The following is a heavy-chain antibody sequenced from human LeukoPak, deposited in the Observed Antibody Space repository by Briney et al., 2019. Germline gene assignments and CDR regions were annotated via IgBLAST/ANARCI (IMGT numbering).Heavy chain of an antibody. D-gene: IGHD1-26*01. CDR2: INPNSGGT. V-gene: IGHV1-2*02. J-gene: IGHJ4*02. Sequence: ASVKVSCKASGYTFTVYFMHWVRQAPGQGLEWMGWINPNSGGTNYAQKFQGRVTMTRDTSISTAYMELSRLRSDDTAVYYCARGQYSGSCFDNWGQGSLVTVSS. CDR3: ARGQYSGSCFDN. CDR1: GYTFTVYF.